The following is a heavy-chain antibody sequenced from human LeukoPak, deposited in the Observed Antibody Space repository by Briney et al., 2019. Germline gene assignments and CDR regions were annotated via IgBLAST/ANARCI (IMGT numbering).Heavy chain of an antibody. CDR1: GGSISSGSYY. CDR3: ARITDRTIFGEIMHGFDI. V-gene: IGHV4-61*02. CDR2: IYTNGRT. Sequence: PSQTLSLTCTVSGGSISSGSYYWSWIRQPAGKGLEWIGRIYTNGRTYYSPSLKSRGTISVDTSNNQFSLKLSSVTAADTAVYYCARITDRTIFGEIMHGFDIWGQGTPVTVSS. D-gene: IGHD3-3*01. J-gene: IGHJ3*02.